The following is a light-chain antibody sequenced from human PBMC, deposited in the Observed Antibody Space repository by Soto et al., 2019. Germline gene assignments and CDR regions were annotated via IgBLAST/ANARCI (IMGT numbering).Light chain of an antibody. CDR1: NNNVGGYNY. Sequence: QSALTQPASAASSPGQSITISCTGTNNNVGGYNYASWYQHPLGKAPKLSIYEVSDRPSGVSHRFSGSKSGNTASLTISGLQAEDEAHYYCSSYTGCNIRYVFGCGTTATVL. CDR3: SSYTGCNIRYV. V-gene: IGLV2-14*01. J-gene: IGLJ1*01. CDR2: EVS.